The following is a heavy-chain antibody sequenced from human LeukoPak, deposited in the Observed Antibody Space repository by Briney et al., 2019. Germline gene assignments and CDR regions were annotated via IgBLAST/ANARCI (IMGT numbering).Heavy chain of an antibody. CDR2: IRYDGSNK. J-gene: IGHJ4*02. CDR3: VKDGGVLYGADY. D-gene: IGHD4/OR15-4a*01. CDR1: GFTFDNAW. V-gene: IGHV3-30*02. Sequence: GGSLRLSCTTSGFTFDNAWMSWVRQAPGKGLEWVAFIRYDGSNKYYADSVQGRFTISRDNSKNTLYLQMNSLTAEDTAVYYCVKDGGVLYGADYWGQGTLVTVSS.